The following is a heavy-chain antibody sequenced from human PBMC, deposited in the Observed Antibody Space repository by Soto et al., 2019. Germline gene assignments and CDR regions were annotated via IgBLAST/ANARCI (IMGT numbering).Heavy chain of an antibody. CDR1: GLTFSSYA. CDR2: IGGSGDNT. Sequence: PXGSLRITCAASGLTFSSYAISWVRQAPGKGLDWVSVIGGSGDNTYYADSVRGRFTISRDNSRNTLYLQMNSLRAEDTALYYCAKKISGYFWAGDAWGRGTLVTVSS. V-gene: IGHV3-23*01. CDR3: AKKISGYFWAGDA. D-gene: IGHD5-12*01. J-gene: IGHJ5*02.